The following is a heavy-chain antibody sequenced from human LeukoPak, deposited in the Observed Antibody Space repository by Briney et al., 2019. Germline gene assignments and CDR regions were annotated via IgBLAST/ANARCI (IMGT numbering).Heavy chain of an antibody. CDR2: IYSSGST. D-gene: IGHD4-17*01. CDR1: GGPINNYF. Sequence: SETLSLTCTVSGGPINNYFRSWIRQPAGKGLEWMGRIYSSGSTSYNPSLKNRLTISLDKTKNQVSLKLTSVTAADTAMYVCAREQTTGFDQWGQGTLVTVSS. J-gene: IGHJ4*02. CDR3: AREQTTGFDQ. V-gene: IGHV4-4*07.